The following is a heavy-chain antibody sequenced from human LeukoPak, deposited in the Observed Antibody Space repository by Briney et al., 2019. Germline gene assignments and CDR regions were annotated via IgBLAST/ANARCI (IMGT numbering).Heavy chain of an antibody. V-gene: IGHV6-1*01. CDR2: TYYRSTWYN. D-gene: IGHD2-2*01. Sequence: SQTLSLTCAVSGDSVSSNSVTWNWIRQSPSRGLEWLVRTYYRSTWYNDYAVSVRGRITVNPDTSKNQFSLHLNSVTPEDTAVYYCARRLTQYDCFDPWGQGILVTVSS. CDR3: ARRLTQYDCFDP. CDR1: GDSVSSNSVT. J-gene: IGHJ5*02.